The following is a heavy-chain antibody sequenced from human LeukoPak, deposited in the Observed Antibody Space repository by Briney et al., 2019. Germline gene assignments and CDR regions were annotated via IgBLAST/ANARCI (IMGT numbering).Heavy chain of an antibody. CDR3: ARDGDHGGNYFDY. CDR1: GYAFTSYA. CDR2: INAGNGNT. D-gene: IGHD3-10*01. V-gene: IGHV1-3*01. Sequence: ASVKVSCKASGYAFTSYAMHWVRQAPGQRLQWMGWINAGNGNTKYSQKFQGRVTITRDTSASTAYMELSSLRSEDTAVYYCARDGDHGGNYFDYWGQGTLVTVSS. J-gene: IGHJ4*02.